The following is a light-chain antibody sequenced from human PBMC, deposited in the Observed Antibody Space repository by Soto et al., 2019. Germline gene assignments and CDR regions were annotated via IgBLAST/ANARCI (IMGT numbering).Light chain of an antibody. CDR1: SSDVGSYYP. CDR2: EVN. V-gene: IGLV2-23*02. CDR3: CSYAGDTTFFV. Sequence: QSALTQPASMSGSPGQSITISCTGTSSDVGSYYPVSWFQQHPGKAPKLIIYEVNKRPSGVSDSFSGSKSGNTASLTISGLQAADEAEYYCCSYAGDTTFFVFGTGTKVTVL. J-gene: IGLJ1*01.